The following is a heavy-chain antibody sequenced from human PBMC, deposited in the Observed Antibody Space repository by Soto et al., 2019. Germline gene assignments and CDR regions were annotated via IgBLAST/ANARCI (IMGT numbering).Heavy chain of an antibody. CDR2: IWNDGSNE. V-gene: IGHV3-33*01. Sequence: QVQLVESGGCVVQPGGSLRLSCEASGFPFSSFGIHWVRQAPGKGLEWLAIIWNDGSNEYYADSVKGRFTISRDNSKNTVYLQVSNLRAEDTAVYFCPRDQNDSGGYSDSWGQGTLVTVSS. D-gene: IGHD2-15*01. J-gene: IGHJ4*02. CDR3: PRDQNDSGGYSDS. CDR1: GFPFSSFG.